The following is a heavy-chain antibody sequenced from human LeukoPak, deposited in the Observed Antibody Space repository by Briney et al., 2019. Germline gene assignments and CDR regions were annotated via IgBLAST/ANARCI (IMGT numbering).Heavy chain of an antibody. V-gene: IGHV3-23*01. Sequence: GGSLRLSCAASGFTFSIYGMSWVRQAPGKGLEWVSAISGSGGSTDYADSVKGRFTISRDNAKNSLYLQMNSLRAEDTAVYYCAELGITMIGGVWGKGTTVTISS. CDR3: AELGITMIGGV. J-gene: IGHJ6*04. D-gene: IGHD3-10*02. CDR1: GFTFSIYG. CDR2: ISGSGGST.